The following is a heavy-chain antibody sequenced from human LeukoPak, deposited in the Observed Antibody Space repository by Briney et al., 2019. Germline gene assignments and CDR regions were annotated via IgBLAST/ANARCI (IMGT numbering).Heavy chain of an antibody. J-gene: IGHJ1*01. V-gene: IGHV1-2*02. CDR1: GYTFTAYY. CDR2: INPHSGGI. Sequence: ASVKVSCKASGYTFTAYYVHWVRQAPGQGLEWMGWINPHSGGINYAPKFQGRVTMTRDTSISTAYMELSRLTSDDTAVYYCARGDYAEYFQHWAQGTLVTVSS. D-gene: IGHD4-17*01. CDR3: ARGDYAEYFQH.